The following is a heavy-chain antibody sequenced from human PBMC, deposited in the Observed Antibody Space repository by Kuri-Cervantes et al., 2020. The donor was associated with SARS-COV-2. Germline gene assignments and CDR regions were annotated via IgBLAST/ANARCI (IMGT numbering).Heavy chain of an antibody. CDR1: GFTFSSYA. Sequence: GESLKISCAASGFTFSSYAMHWVRQAPGKGLEWVAVISYDGSNKYYADSVKGRFTISRDNSKSTLSLQMNSLRPEDTAVYYCARDRVFRGNYYFDYWGPGTLVTVSS. CDR2: ISYDGSNK. D-gene: IGHD1-26*01. V-gene: IGHV3-30*04. CDR3: ARDRVFRGNYYFDY. J-gene: IGHJ4*02.